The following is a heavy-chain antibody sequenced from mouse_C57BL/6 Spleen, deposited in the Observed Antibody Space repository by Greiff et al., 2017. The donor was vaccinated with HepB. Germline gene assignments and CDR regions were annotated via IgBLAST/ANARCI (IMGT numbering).Heavy chain of an antibody. J-gene: IGHJ3*01. D-gene: IGHD2-4*01. Sequence: VQLQESGPGLVKPSQSLSLTCSVTGYSITSGYYWNWIRQFPGNKLEWMGYISYDGSNNYNPSLKNRISITRDTSKNQFFLKLNSVTTEDTATYYCARDEMGLRPSWFAYWGQGTLVTVSA. CDR3: ARDEMGLRPSWFAY. CDR1: GYSITSGYY. V-gene: IGHV3-6*01. CDR2: ISYDGSN.